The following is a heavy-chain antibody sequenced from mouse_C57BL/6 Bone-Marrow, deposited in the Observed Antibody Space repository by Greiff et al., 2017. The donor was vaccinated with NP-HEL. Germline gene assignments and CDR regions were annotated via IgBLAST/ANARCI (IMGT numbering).Heavy chain of an antibody. J-gene: IGHJ2*01. V-gene: IGHV5-9-1*02. D-gene: IGHD2-1*01. CDR3: TRVYYGKSFDY. CDR2: ISSGGDYI. Sequence: EVQGVESGEGLVKPGGSLKLSCAASGFTFSSYAMSWVRQTPEKRLEWVAYISSGGDYIYYADTVKGRFTISRDNARNTLYLQMSSLKSEDTAMYYCTRVYYGKSFDYWGQGTTLTVSS. CDR1: GFTFSSYA.